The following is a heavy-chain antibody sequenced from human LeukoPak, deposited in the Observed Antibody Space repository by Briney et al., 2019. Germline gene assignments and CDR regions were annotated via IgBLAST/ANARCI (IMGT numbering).Heavy chain of an antibody. J-gene: IGHJ6*03. CDR1: GYTFTGYY. V-gene: IGHV1-2*02. CDR2: INPNSGGT. Sequence: ASVKVSCKASGYTFTGYYMHWARQAPGQGLEWIGWINPNSGGTNYAQRFQGRVTMTRDTSISTAYMELSRLRSDDTAVYYCARATQDNYYYYYMDVWGKGTTVTVSS. CDR3: ARATQDNYYYYYMDV.